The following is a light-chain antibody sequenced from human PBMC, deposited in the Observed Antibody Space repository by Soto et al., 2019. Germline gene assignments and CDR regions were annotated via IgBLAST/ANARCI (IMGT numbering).Light chain of an antibody. J-gene: IGLJ2*01. Sequence: QSVLTQPPSVSGAPGQRVTISCTGSSSNIGAGYDVHWYQQVPGTAPKLLISGDNNRPSGVPGRFSGSKSGTSVSLAINGLRDADEADYDCPSYDSSLSGSRVVFGGGTQLTVL. CDR1: SSNIGAGYD. CDR2: GDN. V-gene: IGLV1-40*01. CDR3: PSYDSSLSGSRVV.